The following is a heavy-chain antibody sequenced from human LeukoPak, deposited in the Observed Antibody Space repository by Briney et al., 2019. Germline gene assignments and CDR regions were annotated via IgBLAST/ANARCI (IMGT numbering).Heavy chain of an antibody. CDR2: TNSGGTST. D-gene: IGHD2-8*01. CDR1: GFPFSDFS. CDR3: AKQSYARSLGE. Sequence: GSLRLSCATSGFPFSDFSMSWVRQAPGKGLEWISTTNSGGTSTYYAESVKGRFTISRDNSKNTLYLQMSSLRVEDTAVYYCAKQSYARSLGEGGPGTLVTVSS. J-gene: IGHJ4*02. V-gene: IGHV3-23*01.